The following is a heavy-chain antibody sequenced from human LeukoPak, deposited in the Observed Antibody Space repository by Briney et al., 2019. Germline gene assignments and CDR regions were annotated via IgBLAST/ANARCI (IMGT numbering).Heavy chain of an antibody. CDR1: GGSISSYY. Sequence: SETLFLTCTVSGGSISSYYWSWIRQPPGKGLEWIGYIYYSGSTNYNPSLKSRVTISVDTSKNQFSLKLSSVTAADTAVYYCARWDRIAAHKPYYGMDVWGQGTTVTVSS. CDR2: IYYSGST. V-gene: IGHV4-59*08. J-gene: IGHJ6*02. CDR3: ARWDRIAAHKPYYGMDV. D-gene: IGHD6-6*01.